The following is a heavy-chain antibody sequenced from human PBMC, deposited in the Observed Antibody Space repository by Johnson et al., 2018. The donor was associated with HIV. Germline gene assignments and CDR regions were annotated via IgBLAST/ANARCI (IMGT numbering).Heavy chain of an antibody. V-gene: IGHV3-30-3*01. D-gene: IGHD1-26*01. CDR1: GFTFSSYA. Sequence: QVQLVESGGGVVQPGRSLRLSCAASGFTFSSYALHWVRQAPGKGLEWVAVISYAGSNIYYADSVKGRFTISRDNSKNTLYLQMNSLRPEDAAVYYCARGRGELLGGAFDIWGQGTMVTVSS. J-gene: IGHJ3*02. CDR3: ARGRGELLGGAFDI. CDR2: ISYAGSNI.